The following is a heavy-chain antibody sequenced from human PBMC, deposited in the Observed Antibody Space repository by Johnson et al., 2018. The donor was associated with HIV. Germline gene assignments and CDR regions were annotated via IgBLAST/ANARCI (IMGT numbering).Heavy chain of an antibody. V-gene: IGHV3-30*02. CDR1: GFIFSTYG. CDR2: IRYDGSNE. J-gene: IGHJ3*01. Sequence: QVQLVESGGGVVQPGGSLRLSCVASGFIFSTYGMHWVRQAPGKGLEWLAFIRYDGSNEYYVDSVKGRFTISRDNSKNTLYLQMNSLRPEDTALYYCARDPPYGGNPSAFDVWGQGTMVTVSS. D-gene: IGHD4-23*01. CDR3: ARDPPYGGNPSAFDV.